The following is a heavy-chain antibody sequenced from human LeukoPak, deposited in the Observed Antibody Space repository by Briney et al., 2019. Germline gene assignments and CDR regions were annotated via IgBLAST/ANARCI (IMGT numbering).Heavy chain of an antibody. V-gene: IGHV3-11*04. CDR3: ARDPSGWTEQYYFDY. J-gene: IGHJ4*02. D-gene: IGHD6-19*01. Sequence: KPGGSLRLSCAASGFTFSDYSMSWIRQAPGKGLEWVSYISSSSDTIYYADSVKGRFTISRDNAKNSLYLQMNSLRAEDTAVYYCARDPSGWTEQYYFDYWGQGTLVTVSS. CDR2: ISSSSDTI. CDR1: GFTFSDYS.